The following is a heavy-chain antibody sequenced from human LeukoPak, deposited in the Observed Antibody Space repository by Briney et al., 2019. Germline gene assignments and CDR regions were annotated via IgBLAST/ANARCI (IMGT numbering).Heavy chain of an antibody. CDR3: AREPLSHCSSTSCYDP. D-gene: IGHD2-2*01. Sequence: SQTLSLTCAVSGGSISSGGYSWSWIRQPAGKGLEWIGRIYTSGSTNYNPSLKSRVTISVDTSKNQFSLKLSSVTAADTAVYYCAREPLSHCSSTSCYDPWGQGTLVTVSS. V-gene: IGHV4-61*02. J-gene: IGHJ5*02. CDR2: IYTSGST. CDR1: GGSISSGGYS.